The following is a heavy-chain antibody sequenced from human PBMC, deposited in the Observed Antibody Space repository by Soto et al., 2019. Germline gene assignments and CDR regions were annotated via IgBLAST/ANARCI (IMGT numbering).Heavy chain of an antibody. CDR3: AKRGHYDGGTSYAPFDN. CDR1: GFTFSDYA. D-gene: IGHD2-15*01. V-gene: IGHV3-23*01. Sequence: GSLRLSCAGSGFTFSDYAMSWVRQAPGKGLEWVSSISSNAGSIYYADSVEGRFTISRDNSKNTLSLQMNSLRAEDTALYYCAKRGHYDGGTSYAPFDNWGPGTLVTVSS. CDR2: ISSNAGSI. J-gene: IGHJ4*02.